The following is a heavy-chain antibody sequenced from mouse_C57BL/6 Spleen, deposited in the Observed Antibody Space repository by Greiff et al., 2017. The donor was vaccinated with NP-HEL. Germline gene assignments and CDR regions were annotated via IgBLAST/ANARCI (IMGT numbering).Heavy chain of an antibody. Sequence: EVMLVESGEGLVKPGGSLKLSCAASGFTFSSYAMSWVRQTTEKRLEWVAYISSGGDYIYYAETVKGRFTISRDNARNTLYLQMSSLKSEDTAMYYCTRGKIGTEFAYWGQGTLVTVSA. J-gene: IGHJ3*01. CDR2: ISSGGDYI. CDR3: TRGKIGTEFAY. V-gene: IGHV5-9-1*02. CDR1: GFTFSSYA. D-gene: IGHD3-3*01.